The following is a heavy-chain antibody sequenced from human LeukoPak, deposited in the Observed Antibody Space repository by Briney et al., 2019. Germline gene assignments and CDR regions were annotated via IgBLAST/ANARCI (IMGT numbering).Heavy chain of an antibody. CDR3: ARVPTYYYDSSGYYFGPEIDY. V-gene: IGHV4-61*01. D-gene: IGHD3-22*01. Sequence: PSETLSLTCTVSGGSVSSGSYYWSWIRQPPGKGLEWIGYIYYSGSTNYNPSLKSRVTISVDTSKNQFSLKLSSVTAAGTAVYYCARVPTYYYDSSGYYFGPEIDYWGQGTLVTVSS. J-gene: IGHJ4*02. CDR1: GGSVSSGSYY. CDR2: IYYSGST.